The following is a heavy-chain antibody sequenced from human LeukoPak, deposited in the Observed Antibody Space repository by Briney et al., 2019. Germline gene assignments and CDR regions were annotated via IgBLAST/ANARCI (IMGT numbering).Heavy chain of an antibody. Sequence: GGSLRLSCAASGFTFSSYGMHWVRQAPGKGLEWVAVISYDGSNKYYADSVKGRFTISRDNSKNTLYLQMNSLRAEDTAVYYCAKLHGGTPKDYRGQGTLVTVSS. CDR3: AKLHGGTPKDY. D-gene: IGHD1-1*01. CDR2: ISYDGSNK. CDR1: GFTFSSYG. V-gene: IGHV3-30*18. J-gene: IGHJ4*02.